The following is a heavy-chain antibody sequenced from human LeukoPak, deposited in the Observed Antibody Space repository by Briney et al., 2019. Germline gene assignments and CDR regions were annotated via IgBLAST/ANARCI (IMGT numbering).Heavy chain of an antibody. CDR1: GGSISSGGHY. Sequence: PSQTLSLTCTVSGGSISSGGHYWSWIRQYPGEGLEWIGYIYDSRFTYHNPSLKSRVTISVDSSENQLSLKVSSVTAADTAIYYCAGGFDSIKMRYWGQGALVTLSS. J-gene: IGHJ4*02. CDR3: AGGFDSIKMRY. CDR2: IYDSRFT. D-gene: IGHD3-16*01. V-gene: IGHV4-31*03.